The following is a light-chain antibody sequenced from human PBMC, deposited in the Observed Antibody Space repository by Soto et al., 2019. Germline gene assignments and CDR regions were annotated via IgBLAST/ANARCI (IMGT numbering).Light chain of an antibody. Sequence: QSVLTQPASVSGSPGQSITISCTGTSSDVGGYNYVSWYQQHPGKAPKLMIYDVSNRPSGVSNRSSGSKSGNTASLTISGLQAEDEADYYCSSYTSSSTLVVFGTGTKVT. CDR1: SSDVGGYNY. J-gene: IGLJ1*01. CDR2: DVS. V-gene: IGLV2-14*01. CDR3: SSYTSSSTLVV.